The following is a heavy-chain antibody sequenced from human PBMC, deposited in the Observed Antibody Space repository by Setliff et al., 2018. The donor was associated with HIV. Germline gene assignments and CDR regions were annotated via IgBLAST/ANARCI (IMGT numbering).Heavy chain of an antibody. J-gene: IGHJ5*02. CDR3: ARAPYGDYGGDLNWLDP. CDR1: GYTFINYA. Sequence: ASVKVSCKASGYTFINYAMNWVRQAPGQGLEWMGWINTQTGSPTYAQAFTGRFVFSVDTSVTTAYLQISGLKADDTAVYYCARAPYGDYGGDLNWLDPWGQGTLVTVSS. V-gene: IGHV7-4-1*02. D-gene: IGHD4-17*01. CDR2: INTQTGSP.